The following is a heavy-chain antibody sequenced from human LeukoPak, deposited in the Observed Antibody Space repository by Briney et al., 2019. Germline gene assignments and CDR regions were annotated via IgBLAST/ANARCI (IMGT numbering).Heavy chain of an antibody. CDR1: GGSISSGGYY. CDR2: IYYSGST. CDR3: ARAFITMVRGVITLIGVDP. D-gene: IGHD3-10*01. V-gene: IGHV4-31*03. Sequence: VKPSQTLSLTCTVSGGSISSGGYYWSWHRQHPGKGLEWIGYIYYSGSTYYNPSLKSRVTISVDTSKNQFSLKLSSVTAADTAVYYCARAFITMVRGVITLIGVDPWGQGTLVTVSS. J-gene: IGHJ5*02.